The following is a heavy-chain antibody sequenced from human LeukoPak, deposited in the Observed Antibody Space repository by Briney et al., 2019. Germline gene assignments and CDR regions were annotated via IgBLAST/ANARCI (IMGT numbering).Heavy chain of an antibody. Sequence: LPGGSLRLSCAASGFTVSSNYMSWVRQAPGKGLEWVSVIYSGGSTYYADSVEGRFTISRDNSKNTLYLQMNSLRAEDTAVYYCARGSGWYFYFDYWGQGTLVTVSS. J-gene: IGHJ4*02. D-gene: IGHD6-19*01. CDR2: IYSGGST. V-gene: IGHV3-53*01. CDR3: ARGSGWYFYFDY. CDR1: GFTVSSNY.